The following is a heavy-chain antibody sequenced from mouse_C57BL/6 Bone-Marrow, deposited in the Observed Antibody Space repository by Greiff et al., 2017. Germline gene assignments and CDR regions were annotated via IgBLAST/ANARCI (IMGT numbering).Heavy chain of an antibody. V-gene: IGHV7-3*01. J-gene: IGHJ4*01. D-gene: IGHD1-3*01. CDR3: ARYIGTKMDY. Sequence: EVKLMESGGGLVQPGGSLSLSCAASGFTFTDYYMSWVRQPPGKALEWLGFIRNKANGYTTEYSASVKGRFTISRANSQSILYLQMNALRAEDSATYDCARYIGTKMDYWGQGTSVTVSS. CDR2: IRNKANGYTT. CDR1: GFTFTDYY.